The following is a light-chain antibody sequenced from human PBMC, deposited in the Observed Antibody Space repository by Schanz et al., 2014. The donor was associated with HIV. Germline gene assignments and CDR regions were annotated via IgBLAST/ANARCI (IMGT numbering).Light chain of an antibody. Sequence: EIVMTQSPVTLSVSPGERATLSCRASQSVSSNLAWYQQKPGQAPRLLIYDASSRATGIPARFSGSGSGTDLTLTISRLEPEDFAVYYCQQRSNWPPYTFGQGTKLEIK. CDR2: DAS. V-gene: IGKV3-11*01. CDR3: QQRSNWPPYT. J-gene: IGKJ2*01. CDR1: QSVSSN.